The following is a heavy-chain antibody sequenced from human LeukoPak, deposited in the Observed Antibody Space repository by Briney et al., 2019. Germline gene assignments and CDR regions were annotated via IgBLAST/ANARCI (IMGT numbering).Heavy chain of an antibody. J-gene: IGHJ4*02. Sequence: GGSLRLPCAASGLTVSSNYMTWVRQAPGQGLEWVSVIYFGGTTYYADSVKGRFTISRDNSKNTVYLQMNSLRVEDTAVYYCARGDGVYVYWGQGTLVTVSS. CDR2: IYFGGTT. V-gene: IGHV3-53*01. CDR3: ARGDGVYVY. CDR1: GLTVSSNY. D-gene: IGHD5/OR15-5a*01.